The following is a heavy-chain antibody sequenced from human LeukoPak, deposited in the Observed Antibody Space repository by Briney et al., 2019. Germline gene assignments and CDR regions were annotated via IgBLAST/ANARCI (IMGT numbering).Heavy chain of an antibody. V-gene: IGHV1-69*13. J-gene: IGHJ3*02. Sequence: SVKVSCKASGYTFTSYGISWVRQAPGQGLEWMGGIIPIFGTANYAQKFQGRVTITADESTSTAYMELSSLRSEDTAVYYCARGGSPLDAFDIWGQGTMVTVSS. CDR1: GYTFTSYG. D-gene: IGHD3-10*01. CDR2: IIPIFGTA. CDR3: ARGGSPLDAFDI.